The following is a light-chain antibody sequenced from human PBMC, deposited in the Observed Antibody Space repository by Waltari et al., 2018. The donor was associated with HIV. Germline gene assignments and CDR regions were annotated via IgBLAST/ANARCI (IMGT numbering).Light chain of an antibody. CDR1: QSVSSH. CDR3: QQYNTWPMWT. V-gene: IGKV3-15*01. Sequence: EVVMTQSPATLSVSPGERVTLSCRASQSVSSHLAWYQQKPGQAPRLLIFDAAARATGVPARFSGSGSGTEFTLAISSLQSEDFAVYFCQQYNTWPMWTFGQGTKVEIK. J-gene: IGKJ1*01. CDR2: DAA.